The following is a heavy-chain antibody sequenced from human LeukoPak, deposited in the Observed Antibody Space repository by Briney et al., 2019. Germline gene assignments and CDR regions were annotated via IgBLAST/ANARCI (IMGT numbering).Heavy chain of an antibody. Sequence: PGGSLRLSCAASGFTFSSYWMHWVRQAPGKGLEWVGFIRSNTYGGTTEYAASVKGRFTISRDDSKSIAYLQMNSLKTEDTAVYYCTRDYRDYYSSGSYSFWGQGTLVTVSS. CDR1: GFTFSSYW. CDR3: TRDYRDYYSSGSYSF. V-gene: IGHV3-49*04. CDR2: IRSNTYGGTT. D-gene: IGHD3-10*01. J-gene: IGHJ4*02.